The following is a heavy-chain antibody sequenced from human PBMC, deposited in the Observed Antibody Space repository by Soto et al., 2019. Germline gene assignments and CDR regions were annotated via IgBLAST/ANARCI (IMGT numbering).Heavy chain of an antibody. CDR2: ISGSGRTI. CDR1: GFTFSNYD. CDR3: ARGDDNSGYYYAFDS. Sequence: PGGSLRLSCEASGFTFSNYDMNWVRQAPGKGLEWVSYISGSGRTIYYADSVKGRFTISRDSAKKSLFLQMNSLRAEDTALYYCARGDDNSGYYYAFDSWRQGTPVTV. J-gene: IGHJ4*02. D-gene: IGHD3-22*01. V-gene: IGHV3-48*03.